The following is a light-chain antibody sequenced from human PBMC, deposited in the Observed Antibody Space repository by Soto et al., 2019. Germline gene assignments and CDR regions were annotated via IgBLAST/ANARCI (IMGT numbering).Light chain of an antibody. CDR2: DVS. CDR3: SSYTSSGTRV. Sequence: QSALTQPASVSGSPGQSIAISCTGTSSDVGGYNYVSGYQQHPGKAPKLMIYDVSNRPSGVSNRFSGSKSGNTASLTISGLQAEDEADYYCSSYTSSGTRVFGGGTKLTVL. CDR1: SSDVGGYNY. V-gene: IGLV2-14*01. J-gene: IGLJ2*01.